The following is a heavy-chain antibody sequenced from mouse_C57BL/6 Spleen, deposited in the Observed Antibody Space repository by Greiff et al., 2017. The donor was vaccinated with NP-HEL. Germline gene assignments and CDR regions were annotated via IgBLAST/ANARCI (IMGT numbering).Heavy chain of an antibody. V-gene: IGHV1-9*01. J-gene: IGHJ4*01. Sequence: QVQLQQSGAELMKPGASVTLSCKATGYTFTGYWIAWVKPRPGHGLEWIGEILPGSGSTNYNAKFKGQATFTPDTSSNTAYRQLSSLTTEDSAIYYCAKTYSNYVRRMDYWGQGTSVTVSS. D-gene: IGHD2-5*01. CDR3: AKTYSNYVRRMDY. CDR1: GYTFTGYW. CDR2: ILPGSGST.